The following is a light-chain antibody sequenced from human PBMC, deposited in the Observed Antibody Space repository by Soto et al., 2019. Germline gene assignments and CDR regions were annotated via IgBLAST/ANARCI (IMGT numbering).Light chain of an antibody. CDR2: DAC. Sequence: DIQMTQSPSTLSASVGDRVTITCRASQSISSWLAWYQQKPGKAPKLLIYDACSLESGVPSRFSGSGSGTEFTLTISSLQPDDIATYYCQQYKSYWTFGQGTKVEIK. V-gene: IGKV1-5*01. J-gene: IGKJ1*01. CDR1: QSISSW. CDR3: QQYKSYWT.